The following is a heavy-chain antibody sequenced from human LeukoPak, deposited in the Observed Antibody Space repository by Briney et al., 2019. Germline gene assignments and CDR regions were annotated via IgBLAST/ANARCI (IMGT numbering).Heavy chain of an antibody. J-gene: IGHJ3*02. CDR2: INHSGST. CDR1: GGSLSGYY. V-gene: IGHV4-34*01. Sequence: PSETLSLTCAVYGGSLSGYYWSWIREPPGEGLEWIGEINHSGSTNYKPSLKSRVTISVDTSKNQFSLKLSSVTAADTAVYYCARREAVAGIGAFDIWGQGTMVTVSS. CDR3: ARREAVAGIGAFDI. D-gene: IGHD6-19*01.